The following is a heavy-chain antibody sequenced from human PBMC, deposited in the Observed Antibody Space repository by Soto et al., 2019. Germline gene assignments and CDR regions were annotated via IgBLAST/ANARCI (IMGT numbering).Heavy chain of an antibody. CDR3: ARVIKDIVVVVAATPGYYYGMDV. CDR2: IIPIFGTA. V-gene: IGHV1-69*13. J-gene: IGHJ6*02. Sequence: SVKVSCKASGGTFSIYAISCVLQSPLQWLDWMGGIIPIFGTANYAQKFQGRVTITADESTSTAYMELSSLRSEDTAVYYCARVIKDIVVVVAATPGYYYGMDVWGQGTTVTV. CDR1: GGTFSIYA. D-gene: IGHD2-15*01.